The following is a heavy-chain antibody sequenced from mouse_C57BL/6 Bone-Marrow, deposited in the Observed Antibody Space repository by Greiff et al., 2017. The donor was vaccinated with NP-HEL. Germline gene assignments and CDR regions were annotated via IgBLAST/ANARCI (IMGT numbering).Heavy chain of an antibody. CDR2: INPDSSTI. CDR1: GIDFSRYW. J-gene: IGHJ4*01. V-gene: IGHV4-1*01. CDR3: ARPSYYYEGRSYAMDY. Sequence: EVQLQQSGGGLVQPGGSLKLSCAASGIDFSRYWMSWVRRAPGKGLEWIGEINPDSSTINYAPSLKDKFIISRDNAKNTLYLQMSKVRSEDTALYYCARPSYYYEGRSYAMDYWGQGTSVTVSS. D-gene: IGHD1-1*01.